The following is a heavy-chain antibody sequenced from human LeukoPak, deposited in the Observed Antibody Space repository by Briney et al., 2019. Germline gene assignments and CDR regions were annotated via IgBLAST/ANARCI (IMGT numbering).Heavy chain of an antibody. Sequence: PGGSLRLSCAASGFTFSSYAMSWVRQAPGKGLEWVSYISSSSSTIYYADSVKGRFAISRDNAKNSLYLQMNSLRAEDTAVYYCAREWEVVTDRGYFDYWGQGTLVTVSS. J-gene: IGHJ4*02. D-gene: IGHD3-22*01. V-gene: IGHV3-48*01. CDR1: GFTFSSYA. CDR2: ISSSSSTI. CDR3: AREWEVVTDRGYFDY.